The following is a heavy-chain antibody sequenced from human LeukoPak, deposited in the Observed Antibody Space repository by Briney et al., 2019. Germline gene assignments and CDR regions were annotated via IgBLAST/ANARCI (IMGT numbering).Heavy chain of an antibody. CDR2: INPNSGGT. CDR1: GYTFTGYY. V-gene: IGHV1-2*02. Sequence: SVKVSCKASGYTFTGYYMHWVRQAPGQGLEWMGWINPNSGGTNYAQKFQGRVTMTRDTSISTAYMELSRLRSDDTAVYYCARALMSSIAARSVDYWGQGTLVTVSS. CDR3: ARALMSSIAARSVDY. D-gene: IGHD6-6*01. J-gene: IGHJ4*02.